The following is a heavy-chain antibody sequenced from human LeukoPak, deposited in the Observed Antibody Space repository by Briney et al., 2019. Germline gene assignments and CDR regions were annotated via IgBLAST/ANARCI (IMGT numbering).Heavy chain of an antibody. CDR3: ARHYDSSGYWYYFDY. Sequence: SETLSLTCTVSGGSISSYYWSWVRQPPGKGLEWIGYIYYSGSTNYNPPLKSRVTISVDTSKNQFSLKLSSVTVADTAVYYCARHYDSSGYWYYFDYWGQGTLVTVSS. V-gene: IGHV4-59*08. CDR2: IYYSGST. J-gene: IGHJ4*02. CDR1: GGSISSYY. D-gene: IGHD3-22*01.